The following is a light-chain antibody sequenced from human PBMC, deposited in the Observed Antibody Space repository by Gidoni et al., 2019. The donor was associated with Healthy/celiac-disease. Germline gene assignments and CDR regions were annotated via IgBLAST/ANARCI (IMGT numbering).Light chain of an antibody. J-gene: IGKJ4*01. Sequence: DIQMTQSPSSLSASVGDRVTITCQASQDISNYLNWYQQKPGKAPKLLIYDASKLATGVPSRFSGSGSGTDFTFTISSLQPEDIATYYCQQYDNLPSFGGGTKVEIK. V-gene: IGKV1-33*01. CDR3: QQYDNLPS. CDR1: QDISNY. CDR2: DAS.